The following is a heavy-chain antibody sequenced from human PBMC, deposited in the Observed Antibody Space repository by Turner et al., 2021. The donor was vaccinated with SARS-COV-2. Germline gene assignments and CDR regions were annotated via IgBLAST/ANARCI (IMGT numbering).Heavy chain of an antibody. D-gene: IGHD3-9*01. CDR2: IVNDGSQQ. J-gene: IGHJ3*02. Sequence: QVQLVESRGGVVQPGRSLRLSCVVSGFTFSTYGMHWVRQAPGKGLEWVAVIVNDGSQQHYADSVKGRFIISRDNSKNTLFLQMNSLRAEDTALYYCARDDILSDNGLDIWGQGTMVTVSS. CDR1: GFTFSTYG. CDR3: ARDDILSDNGLDI. V-gene: IGHV3-33*01.